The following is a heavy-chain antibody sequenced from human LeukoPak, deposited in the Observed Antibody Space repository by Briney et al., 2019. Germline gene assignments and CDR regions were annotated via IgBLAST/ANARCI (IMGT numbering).Heavy chain of an antibody. Sequence: PGGSLRLSCAASGLTFSSYAMSWVRQAPGKGLEWVSAISGSGGSTYYADSVKGRFTISRDISKNTLYLQMNSLRAEDTAVYYCAKDRPRRYDFWSGYLLDYWGQGTLVTVSS. CDR2: ISGSGGST. CDR3: AKDRPRRYDFWSGYLLDY. CDR1: GLTFSSYA. J-gene: IGHJ4*02. V-gene: IGHV3-23*01. D-gene: IGHD3-3*01.